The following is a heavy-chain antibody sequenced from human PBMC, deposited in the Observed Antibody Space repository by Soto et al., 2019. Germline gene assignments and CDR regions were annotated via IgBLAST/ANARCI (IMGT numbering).Heavy chain of an antibody. J-gene: IGHJ5*02. V-gene: IGHV1-46*03. Sequence: ASVKVSCKASGYTFTSYYMHWVRQAPGQGLEWMGIINPSGGSTSYAQKFQGRVTMTRDTSTSTVYMELSSLRSEDTAVYYCARTYCEHYYGSGSYWSDPWGQGTLVTVAS. CDR3: ARTYCEHYYGSGSYWSDP. CDR2: INPSGGST. D-gene: IGHD3-10*01. CDR1: GYTFTSYY.